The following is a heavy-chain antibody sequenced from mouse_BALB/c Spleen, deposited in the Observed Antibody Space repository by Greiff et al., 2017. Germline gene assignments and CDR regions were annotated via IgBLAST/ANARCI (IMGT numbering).Heavy chain of an antibody. D-gene: IGHD2-3*01. V-gene: IGHV3-5*02. CDR1: GISITTGNYR. Sequence: VQLQQSGPGLVKPSQTVSLTCTVTGISITTGNYRWSWIRQFPGNKLEWIGYIYYSGTITYNPSLTSRTTITRDTSKNQFFLEMNSLTAEDTATYYCARDRGYYNYYAMDYWGQGTSVTVSS. CDR3: ARDRGYYNYYAMDY. J-gene: IGHJ4*01. CDR2: IYYSGTI.